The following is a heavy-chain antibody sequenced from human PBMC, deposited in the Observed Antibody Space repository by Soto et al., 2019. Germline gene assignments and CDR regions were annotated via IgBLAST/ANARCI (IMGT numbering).Heavy chain of an antibody. CDR2: IIPIFGTA. Sequence: SVKVSCKASGGTFSSYAISWVRQAPGQGLEWMGGIIPIFGTANYAQKFQGRVTITADESTSTAYMELSSLRSEDTAVYYCARNRSPIFGVAKPNYYYYDGMDVWGQGTTVPVSS. CDR1: GGTFSSYA. CDR3: ARNRSPIFGVAKPNYYYYDGMDV. D-gene: IGHD3-3*01. J-gene: IGHJ6*02. V-gene: IGHV1-69*13.